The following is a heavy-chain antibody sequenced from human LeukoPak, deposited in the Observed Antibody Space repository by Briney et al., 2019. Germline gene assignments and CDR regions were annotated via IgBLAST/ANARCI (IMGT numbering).Heavy chain of an antibody. Sequence: ASVKVSCKAPGYTFPGYYMHWVRQAPGQGLEWMGWINPNSGGTNYAQKFQGRVTMTRDTSISTAYMELSRLRSDDTAVYYCARGWGSSGWYKDYYFDYCGQGTLVTVSS. CDR2: INPNSGGT. J-gene: IGHJ4*02. CDR1: GYTFPGYY. D-gene: IGHD6-19*01. CDR3: ARGWGSSGWYKDYYFDY. V-gene: IGHV1-2*02.